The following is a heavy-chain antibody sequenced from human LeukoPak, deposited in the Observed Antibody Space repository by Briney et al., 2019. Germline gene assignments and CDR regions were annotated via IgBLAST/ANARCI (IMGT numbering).Heavy chain of an antibody. CDR1: GFTFTNYA. CDR3: AKDSASYGRFDY. J-gene: IGHJ4*02. V-gene: IGHV3-23*01. D-gene: IGHD5-18*01. Sequence: GGSLRLSCAASGFTFTNYAMSWVRQAPGKGLEWVSVISGSGSSTYYADSVKGRFTISRDDSKNTLYLQMNSLRAEDTAVYFCAKDSASYGRFDYWGQGTLVTVSS. CDR2: ISGSGSST.